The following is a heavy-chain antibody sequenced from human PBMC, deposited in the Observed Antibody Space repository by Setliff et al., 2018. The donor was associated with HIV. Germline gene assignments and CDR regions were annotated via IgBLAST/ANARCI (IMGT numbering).Heavy chain of an antibody. CDR3: ARPRCSGGSCSTRDAFDI. Sequence: GESLKISCKGSGYSFTSNWIGWVRQMPGKGLEWMGIIHPVDSDTRYSPSFQGQVTISADKSISTAYLQWSSPKASDTAMYYCARPRCSGGSCSTRDAFDIWGQGTMVTVSS. CDR1: GYSFTSNW. V-gene: IGHV5-51*01. CDR2: IHPVDSDT. D-gene: IGHD2-15*01. J-gene: IGHJ3*02.